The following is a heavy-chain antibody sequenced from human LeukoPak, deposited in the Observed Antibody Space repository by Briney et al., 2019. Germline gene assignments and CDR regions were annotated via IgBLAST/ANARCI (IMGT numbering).Heavy chain of an antibody. Sequence: SETLSLTCTVSGDSIITYYWSWSRQPPGKGLEWIGYIYYSGSTNYNPSLKSRVTISVDKSRNQFSLTLSSVTAADTAVYYCARHGRGYDSEFGYWGQGTLVTVSS. D-gene: IGHD5-12*01. J-gene: IGHJ4*02. V-gene: IGHV4-59*08. CDR1: GDSIITYY. CDR2: IYYSGST. CDR3: ARHGRGYDSEFGY.